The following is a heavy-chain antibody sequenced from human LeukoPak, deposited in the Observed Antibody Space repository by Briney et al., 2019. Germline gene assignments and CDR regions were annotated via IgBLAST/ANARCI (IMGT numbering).Heavy chain of an antibody. J-gene: IGHJ4*02. V-gene: IGHV3-23*01. CDR3: AKQLGYCSDGSCYFPY. CDR2: ISNNGGYT. D-gene: IGHD2-15*01. Sequence: GGSLRLSCAASGFTFSSSAMSWVRQAPGKGLEWVSAISNNGGYTYYADSVQGRFTISRDNSKSTLCLQINSLRAEDTAVYYCAKQLGYCSDGSCYFPYWGQGTLVTVSS. CDR1: GFTFSSSA.